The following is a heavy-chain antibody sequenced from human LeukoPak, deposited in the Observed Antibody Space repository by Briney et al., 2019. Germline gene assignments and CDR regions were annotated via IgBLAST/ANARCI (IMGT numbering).Heavy chain of an antibody. V-gene: IGHV4-39*07. CDR1: GGSISSSSYY. CDR2: IYYSGSA. D-gene: IGHD3-22*01. CDR3: ARDSDSSGYYFTGANWFDP. J-gene: IGHJ5*02. Sequence: SETLSLTCTVSGGSISSSSYYWGWIRQPPGKGLEWIGSIYYSGSAYYNPSLKSRVTISVDTSKNQFSLKLSSVTAADTALYYCARDSDSSGYYFTGANWFDPWGQGTLVTVSS.